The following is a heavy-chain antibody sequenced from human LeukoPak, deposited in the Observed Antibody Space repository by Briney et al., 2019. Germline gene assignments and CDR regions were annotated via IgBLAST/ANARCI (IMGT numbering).Heavy chain of an antibody. D-gene: IGHD3-9*01. J-gene: IGHJ4*02. CDR2: MNPNSGNT. V-gene: IGHV1-8*01. Sequence: ASVNVSCTASGYTFTIYDINWVRQATGQGLEWMGWMNPNSGNTGYAQKFQGRVTMTRNTSISTAYMELSSLRSEDTAVYYCARGAPYYDILTGYYPGYYFDYWGQGTLVTVSS. CDR1: GYTFTIYD. CDR3: ARGAPYYDILTGYYPGYYFDY.